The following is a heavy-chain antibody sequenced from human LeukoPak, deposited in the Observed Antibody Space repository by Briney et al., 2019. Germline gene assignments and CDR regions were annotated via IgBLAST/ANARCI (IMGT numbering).Heavy chain of an antibody. CDR1: GFTFSTSG. CDR2: IWYDGSNE. J-gene: IGHJ6*03. Sequence: PGRSLRLSCAASGFTFSTSGMHRVRQAPGKGLEWVALIWYDGSNEYADSVKGRFTISRDNSKNTLYLQMNSLRTEDTAVYHCAKDQGANYYYYIDVWGKGATVTVSS. V-gene: IGHV3-33*06. CDR3: AKDQGANYYYYIDV.